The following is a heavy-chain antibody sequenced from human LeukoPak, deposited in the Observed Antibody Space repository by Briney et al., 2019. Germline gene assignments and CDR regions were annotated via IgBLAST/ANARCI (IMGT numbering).Heavy chain of an antibody. CDR3: ARGRTGSFYSDY. J-gene: IGHJ4*02. Sequence: GGSLRLSCAASGFTLSIYEMNWVRQAPGKGLEWVSYISSDGTIYNADSVRGRFTISRDNAKNSLHLQMNSLRVEDTAVYYCARGRTGSFYSDYWGQGTLVTASS. CDR1: GFTLSIYE. V-gene: IGHV3-48*03. D-gene: IGHD6-6*01. CDR2: ISSDGTI.